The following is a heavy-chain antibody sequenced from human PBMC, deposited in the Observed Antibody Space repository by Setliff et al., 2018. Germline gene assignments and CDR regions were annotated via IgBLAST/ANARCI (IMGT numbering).Heavy chain of an antibody. CDR2: IWYDGSNK. J-gene: IGHJ4*02. D-gene: IGHD1-26*01. CDR3: AKDPSELPVYYFDY. V-gene: IGHV3-33*06. Sequence: PGGSLRLSCAASGFTFSSYGMHWVRQAPGKGLEWVAVIWYDGSNKYYADSVKGRFTISRDNSKNTLYLQMNSLRAEDTAVYYCAKDPSELPVYYFDYWGQGTLVTVSS. CDR1: GFTFSSYG.